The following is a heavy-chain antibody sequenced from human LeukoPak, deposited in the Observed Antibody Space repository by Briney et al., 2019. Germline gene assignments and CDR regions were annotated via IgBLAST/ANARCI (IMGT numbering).Heavy chain of an antibody. CDR2: IFHSGTT. CDR1: GHSMSSAYS. CDR3: WRDGGSAGIIEY. J-gene: IGHJ4*02. D-gene: IGHD2-15*01. Sequence: PSETLSLTCTVSGHSMSSAYSWGWLRQPPGQGLGWIGSIFHSGTTYYNPSLKSRVTISLDTSTNQFSLKLTSVTAADTAVYYCWRDGGSAGIIEYWGQGTLVTVSS. V-gene: IGHV4-38-2*02.